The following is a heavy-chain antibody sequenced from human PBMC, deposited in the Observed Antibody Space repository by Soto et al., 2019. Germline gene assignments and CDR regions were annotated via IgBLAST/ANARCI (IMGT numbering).Heavy chain of an antibody. D-gene: IGHD4-17*01. CDR3: AKDAIMTTVTTEGVVGLPGGDY. CDR1: GFTFSSYA. J-gene: IGHJ4*02. Sequence: EVQLLESGGGLVQPGGSLRLSCAASGFTFSSYAMSWVRQAPGKGLEWVSAISGSGGSTYYADSVKGRFTISRDNSKNTLYLQMTSLRAEDTAVYYCAKDAIMTTVTTEGVVGLPGGDYWGQGTLVTVSS. CDR2: ISGSGGST. V-gene: IGHV3-23*01.